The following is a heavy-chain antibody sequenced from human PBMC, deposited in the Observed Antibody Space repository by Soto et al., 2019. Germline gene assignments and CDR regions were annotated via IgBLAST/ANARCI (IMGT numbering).Heavy chain of an antibody. CDR3: TLRHDSSKGPIY. CDR2: GS. D-gene: IGHD3-3*01. V-gene: IGHV2-5*01. CDR1: GFSLTSSGMT. J-gene: IGHJ4*02. Sequence: SGPTLVNPTDTLTLTCTVSGFSLTSSGMTLGWIRQPPGKAPEWLTLGSQYSPSLQSRLAFTKDTSKNQVLLTMTNMDPVDTATYYCTLRHDSSKGPIYWGQGILVTVSS.